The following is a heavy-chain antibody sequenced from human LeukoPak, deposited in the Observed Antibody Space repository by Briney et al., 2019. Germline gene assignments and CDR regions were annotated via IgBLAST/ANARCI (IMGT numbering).Heavy chain of an antibody. Sequence: GGSLRLSCAASGFTFRSYAMHWVRQSLGKGLEWVAVMSYDGFNKYYADSVKGRFTISRDNSKNTLYLQMNSLRAEDTAVYYCAKTKGYSYGYYFDYWGQGTLVTVSS. J-gene: IGHJ4*02. D-gene: IGHD5-18*01. CDR2: MSYDGFNK. V-gene: IGHV3-30*18. CDR1: GFTFRSYA. CDR3: AKTKGYSYGYYFDY.